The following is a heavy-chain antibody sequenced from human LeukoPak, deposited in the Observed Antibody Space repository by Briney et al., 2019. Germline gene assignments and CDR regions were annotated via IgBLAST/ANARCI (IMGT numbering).Heavy chain of an antibody. J-gene: IGHJ4*02. D-gene: IGHD3-3*01. CDR3: TTDGPYYDFWSGQIQSDY. CDR2: IKSKTDGGTT. CDR1: GFTFSNAW. V-gene: IGHV3-15*01. Sequence: GGSLRLSCAASGFTFSNAWMSWVRQAPGKGLEWVCRIKSKTDGGTTDYAAPVKGRFTISRDESKNTLYLQMNSLKTEDTAVYYCTTDGPYYDFWSGQIQSDYWGQGTLVTVSS.